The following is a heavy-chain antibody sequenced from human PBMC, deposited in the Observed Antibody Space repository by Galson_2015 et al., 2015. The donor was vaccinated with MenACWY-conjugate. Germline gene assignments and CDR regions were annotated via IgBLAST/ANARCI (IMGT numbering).Heavy chain of an antibody. CDR1: GYTFTTYW. D-gene: IGHD1-26*01. Sequence: QSGAEVKKPGESLKISCKGSGYTFTTYWIGWVRQMPGKGLEWMGFLSPGDSYTRYNPAFQGQVTISADKSISTAYLQWNSLQASDTAMYYCTRHPPGGRGMDVWGQGTTVTVSS. CDR2: LSPGDSYT. V-gene: IGHV5-51*01. CDR3: TRHPPGGRGMDV. J-gene: IGHJ6*02.